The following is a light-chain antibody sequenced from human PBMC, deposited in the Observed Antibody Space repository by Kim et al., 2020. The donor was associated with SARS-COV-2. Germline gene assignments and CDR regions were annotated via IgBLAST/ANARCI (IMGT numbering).Light chain of an antibody. CDR1: QSVRGSY. V-gene: IGKV3-20*01. CDR3: LQYGNAPDT. Sequence: PGERATLSSRPRQSVRGSYLAWYQQQKRGQAPRLLIYGASSRATGIPDRFSGSGFGTDFTLTISRLEPEDFAVYYCLQYGNAPDTFGQGTRLEIK. J-gene: IGKJ5*01. CDR2: GAS.